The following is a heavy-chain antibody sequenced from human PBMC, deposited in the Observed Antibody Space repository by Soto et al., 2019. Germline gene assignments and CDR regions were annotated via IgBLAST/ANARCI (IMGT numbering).Heavy chain of an antibody. V-gene: IGHV2-5*02. CDR1: GFSLNTRGVA. J-gene: IGHJ4*02. D-gene: IGHD3-9*01. CDR3: AHTFGIFTGYNINFDY. CDR2: IYWDDDT. Sequence: QITLKESGPTLVKPTQTLTLTCTFTGFSLNTRGVAVAWIRQPPGKALEWLGLIYWDDDTRYSPSLKTRLITARATSENQVVLTLTDLDPVDTATYFCAHTFGIFTGYNINFDYWGQGALVTVSS.